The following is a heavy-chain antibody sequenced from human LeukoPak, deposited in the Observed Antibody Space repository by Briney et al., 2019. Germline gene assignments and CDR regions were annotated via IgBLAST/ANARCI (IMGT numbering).Heavy chain of an antibody. J-gene: IGHJ4*02. D-gene: IGHD3-10*01. Sequence: GGSLRLSCAASGFTFSSYSMNWVRQAPGKGLEWVSYISSSSTIYYADSVKGRFTISRDNAKNSLYLQMNSLRAEDTAVYYCARGGDVLLWFGELLTDYWGQGTLVTVSS. CDR1: GFTFSSYS. CDR2: ISSSSTI. V-gene: IGHV3-48*01. CDR3: ARGGDVLLWFGELLTDY.